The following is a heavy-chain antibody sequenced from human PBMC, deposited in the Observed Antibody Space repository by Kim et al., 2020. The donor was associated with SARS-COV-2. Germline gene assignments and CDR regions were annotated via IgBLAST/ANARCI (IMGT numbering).Heavy chain of an antibody. V-gene: IGHV3-74*01. CDR3: ALIAAAGPDY. Sequence: GGSLRLSCAASGFTFSSYWMHWVRQAPGKGLVWVSRINSDGSITTYADSVKGRFTISRDNTKNTLYLQMNSLRAEDTAVYYCALIAAAGPDYWGQGIRVTVPS. CDR2: INSDGSIT. CDR1: GFTFSSYW. D-gene: IGHD6-13*01. J-gene: IGHJ4*02.